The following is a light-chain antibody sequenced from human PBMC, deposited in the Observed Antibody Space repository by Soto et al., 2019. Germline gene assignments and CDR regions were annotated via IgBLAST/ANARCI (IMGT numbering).Light chain of an antibody. CDR2: RAS. J-gene: IGKJ1*01. CDR3: LQYHNLWA. CDR1: QNIYYN. V-gene: IGKV3-15*01. Sequence: ILMTQSPATVSVSPGESATLSCRASQNIYYNVAWYQQRPGQAPRLLIYRASSRVPGVPARFSGSGSGTEFTLTISSLQPEDFTVYSCLQYHNLWAFGQGTKVDIK.